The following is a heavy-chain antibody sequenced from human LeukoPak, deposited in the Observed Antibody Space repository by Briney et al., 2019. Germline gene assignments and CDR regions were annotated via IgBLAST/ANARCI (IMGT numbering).Heavy chain of an antibody. CDR1: GYTFTSYA. CDR2: INTNTGNP. J-gene: IGHJ5*02. V-gene: IGHV7-4-1*02. CDR3: ARRYYGSGSPSWFDP. Sequence: ASVKVSCKASGYTFTSYAMNWVRQAPGQGLEWMGWINTNTGNPTYAQGFTGRFVFSLDTSVSTAYLQISSLKAEDTAVYYCARRYYGSGSPSWFDPWGQGTLVTVPS. D-gene: IGHD3-10*01.